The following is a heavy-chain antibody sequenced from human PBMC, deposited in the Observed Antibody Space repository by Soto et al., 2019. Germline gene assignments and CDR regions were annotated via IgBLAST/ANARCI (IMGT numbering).Heavy chain of an antibody. J-gene: IGHJ4*02. Sequence: QVQLVQSGAEVKKPGASVKVSCXXSGYTFTSYGISWVRQAPGQGLEWMGWISAYNGNTNYAQKLQGRVTMTTDTSTSTAYMELRSLRXDXXXXXXXXXXXXXDYAYWGQGTLVTVSS. CDR2: ISAYNGNT. D-gene: IGHD4-17*01. CDR1: GYTFTSYG. V-gene: IGHV1-18*01. CDR3: XXXXXXDYAY.